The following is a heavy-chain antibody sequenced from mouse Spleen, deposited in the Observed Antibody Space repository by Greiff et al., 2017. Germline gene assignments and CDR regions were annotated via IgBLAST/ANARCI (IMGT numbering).Heavy chain of an antibody. CDR1: GFTFSDYG. V-gene: IGHV5-15*01. Sequence: DVMLVESGGGLVKPGGSLKLSCAASGFTFSDYGMAWVRQAPGKGPEWVAFISNLAYSIYYADTVTGRFTISRENAKNTLYLEMSSLRSEDTAMYYCARSLPYYYAMDYWGQGTSVTVSS. D-gene: IGHD5-1*01. CDR3: ARSLPYYYAMDY. J-gene: IGHJ4*01. CDR2: ISNLAYSI.